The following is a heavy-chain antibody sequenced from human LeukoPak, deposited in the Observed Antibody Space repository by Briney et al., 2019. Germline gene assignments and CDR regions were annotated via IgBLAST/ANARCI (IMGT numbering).Heavy chain of an antibody. V-gene: IGHV4-39*01. Sequence: SETPCASCTVSGGSISSSSYYWGWIRQPPGEGLEWIGSINYSGSTHYNPSLKSRVTISVDTSKNQFSLKLTSVTAVDTAVYYCARRPGYSSSWYYFENCGAGTLVTVSA. J-gene: IGHJ4*02. CDR1: GGSISSSSYY. CDR3: ARRPGYSSSWYYFEN. D-gene: IGHD6-13*01. CDR2: INYSGST.